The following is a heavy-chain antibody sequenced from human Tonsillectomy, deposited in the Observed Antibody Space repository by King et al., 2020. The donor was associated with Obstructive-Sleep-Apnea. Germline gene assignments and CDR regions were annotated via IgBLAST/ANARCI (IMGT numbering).Heavy chain of an antibody. CDR2: ISYDGNNK. V-gene: IGHV3-30*04. CDR3: AGDGFVSTVVTPGYFDF. Sequence: VQLVESGGGVVQPGSSLRLSCAASGFTFSLFPMHWVRQAPGKGLDWVTVISYDGNNKYYADSLKGRFTISRDNSKNTLYLQMNSLRADDTAVYYCAGDGFVSTVVTPGYFDFWGQGTLVTVSS. J-gene: IGHJ4*02. D-gene: IGHD4-23*01. CDR1: GFTFSLFP.